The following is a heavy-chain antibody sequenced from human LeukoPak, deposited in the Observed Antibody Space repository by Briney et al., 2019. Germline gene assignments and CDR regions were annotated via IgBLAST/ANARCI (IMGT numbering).Heavy chain of an antibody. J-gene: IGHJ4*02. CDR3: AREDDWNYEDF. CDR2: IKQDGSEK. V-gene: IGHV3-7*01. CDR1: GFTFSNYW. D-gene: IGHD1-7*01. Sequence: GGPLRLSCAASGFTFSNYWMRWVRQAPGEGLEWVANIKQDGSEKYYVNSVKGRFTISRDNAKNSLYLQMNSLRAEDTAIYYCAREDDWNYEDFWGQGTLVTVSS.